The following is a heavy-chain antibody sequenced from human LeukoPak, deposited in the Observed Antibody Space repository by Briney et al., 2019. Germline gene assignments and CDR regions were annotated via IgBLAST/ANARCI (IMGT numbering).Heavy chain of an antibody. CDR1: GFTFDDYA. Sequence: GRSLRLSCAASGFTFDDYAMHWVRQPPGEGLEWVSGISWNSGSIGYADSVKGRFTISRDNAKNSLYLQMNSLRAEDMALYYCAKGSFRGITGTLRGGFDYWGQGTLVTVSS. CDR2: ISWNSGSI. CDR3: AKGSFRGITGTLRGGFDY. D-gene: IGHD1-7*01. J-gene: IGHJ4*02. V-gene: IGHV3-9*03.